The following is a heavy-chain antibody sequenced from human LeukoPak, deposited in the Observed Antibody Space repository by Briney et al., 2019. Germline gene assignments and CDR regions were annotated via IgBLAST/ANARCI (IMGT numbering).Heavy chain of an antibody. D-gene: IGHD5-18*01. CDR3: ARAVVPYSYGGGNDY. V-gene: IGHV1-69*06. CDR1: GYTFTSYA. CDR2: IIPIFGTA. J-gene: IGHJ4*02. Sequence: ASVKVSCKASGYTFTSYAISWVRQAPGQGLEWMGGIIPIFGTANYAQKFQGRVTITADKSTSTAYMELSSLRSEDTAVYYCARAVVPYSYGGGNDYWGQGTLVTVSS.